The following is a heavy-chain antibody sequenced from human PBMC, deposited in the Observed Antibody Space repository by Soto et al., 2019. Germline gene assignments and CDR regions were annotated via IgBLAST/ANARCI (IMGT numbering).Heavy chain of an antibody. V-gene: IGHV4-34*01. D-gene: IGHD3-3*01. J-gene: IGHJ4*02. CDR1: GGSFRGFY. CDR3: ARAHDFWGGRQQPIDS. CDR2: INHVGIT. Sequence: SEALSLTCAVSGGSFRGFYLTWIRPSPGKGLEWLGDINHVGITNYNPSLKSRVSIPVDTSKSQFSLKLSSVTAADTAVYYCARAHDFWGGRQQPIDSWGQGTLVTVSS.